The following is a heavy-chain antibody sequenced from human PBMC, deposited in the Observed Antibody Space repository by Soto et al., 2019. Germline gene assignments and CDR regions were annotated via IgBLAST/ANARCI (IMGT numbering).Heavy chain of an antibody. J-gene: IGHJ4*02. CDR1: GGSISSGGSS. CDR2: IYHSGST. CDR3: ARGAVVNFDS. D-gene: IGHD3-22*01. Sequence: PSATLSLTCAVSGGSISSGGSSWTWIRQPPGKGLEWIGYIYHSGSTYYNPSLKSRVTISVDRSKNQFSLKLTSVTAADTAVYYCARGAVVNFDSWGQGTLVTVSS. V-gene: IGHV4-30-2*01.